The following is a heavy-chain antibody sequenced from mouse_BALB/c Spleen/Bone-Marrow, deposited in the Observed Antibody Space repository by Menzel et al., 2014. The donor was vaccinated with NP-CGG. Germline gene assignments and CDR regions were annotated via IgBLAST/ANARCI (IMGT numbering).Heavy chain of an antibody. CDR1: GFDFSRYW. V-gene: IGHV4-1*02. Sequence: EVQLQESGGGLVQPGGSLKLSCAASGFDFSRYWMSWVRQAPGKGLEWIGEINPDSSTINYTPSLKDKFIISRDNAKNTLYLQMRKVRSEDTALYYCARQGYYGYSDYWGQGTTPTVSS. J-gene: IGHJ2*01. D-gene: IGHD1-2*01. CDR3: ARQGYYGYSDY. CDR2: INPDSSTI.